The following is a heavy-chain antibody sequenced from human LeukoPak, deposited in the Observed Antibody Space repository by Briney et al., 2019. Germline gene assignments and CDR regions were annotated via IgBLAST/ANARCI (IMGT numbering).Heavy chain of an antibody. CDR1: GYTFTGYY. J-gene: IGHJ5*02. CDR2: INPNSGGT. V-gene: IGHV1-2*02. D-gene: IGHD5-18*01. CDR3: AALTVDTAILNWFDP. Sequence: ASVKVSCKASGYTFTGYYMHLVRQAPGQGLEWMGWINPNSGGTNYAQKFQGRVTMTRDTSISTAYMELSRLRSDDTAVYYCAALTVDTAILNWFDPWGQGTLVTVSS.